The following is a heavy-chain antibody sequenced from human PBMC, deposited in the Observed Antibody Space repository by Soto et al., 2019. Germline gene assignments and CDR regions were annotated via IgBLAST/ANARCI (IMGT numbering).Heavy chain of an antibody. CDR2: IYYSGST. V-gene: IGHV4-59*08. Sequence: SETLSLTCTVSGGAIGHYYWTWIRQPPGKGLEWIGQIYYSGSTYYNPSLKSRVTISVDTSKNQFSLKLSSVTAADTAVYYCARGPIVGATTSWGQGTLVTLSS. CDR3: ARGPIVGATTS. CDR1: GGAIGHYY. J-gene: IGHJ4*02. D-gene: IGHD1-26*01.